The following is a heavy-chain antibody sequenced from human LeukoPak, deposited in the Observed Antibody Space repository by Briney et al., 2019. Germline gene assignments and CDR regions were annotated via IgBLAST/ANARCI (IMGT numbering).Heavy chain of an antibody. J-gene: IGHJ3*02. D-gene: IGHD3-22*01. CDR1: GYSFTSYW. CDR2: IYPGDSHT. CDR3: ARQPYCYDSSGYHDAFDT. Sequence: GESLKISCKGSGYSFTSYWIGWVRQMPGKGLEWMGIIYPGDSHTTYSPSFQGQVTISVDKSISTAYLQWSSLKASDTAMYYCARQPYCYDSSGYHDAFDTWGQGTMVTVSS. V-gene: IGHV5-51*01.